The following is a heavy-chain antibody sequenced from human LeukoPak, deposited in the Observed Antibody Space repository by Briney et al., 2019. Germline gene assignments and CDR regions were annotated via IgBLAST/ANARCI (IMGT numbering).Heavy chain of an antibody. CDR2: INPNSGGT. CDR1: GYTFTGYY. CDR3: ARGKRITMVRPFDP. D-gene: IGHD3-10*01. J-gene: IGHJ5*02. Sequence: ASVKVSCKASGYTFTGYYMHWVRQAPGQGLEWMGWINPNSGGTNYAQKFQGRVTMTRNTSISTAYMELSSLRSEDTAVYYCARGKRITMVRPFDPWGQGTLVTVSS. V-gene: IGHV1-2*02.